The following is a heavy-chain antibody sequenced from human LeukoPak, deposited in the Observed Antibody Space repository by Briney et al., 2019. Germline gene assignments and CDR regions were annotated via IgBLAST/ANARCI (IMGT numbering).Heavy chain of an antibody. V-gene: IGHV3-48*01. J-gene: IGHJ4*02. CDR3: AREGGVALDY. Sequence: PGGSLRLSCAASGFTFSSYSMNWVRQAPGKGLEWVSYISSSSSTIYYADSVKGRFTISRDNAKNSLYLQMHSLRAEDTAVYYCAREGGVALDYWGQGTLVTVSS. CDR2: ISSSSSTI. D-gene: IGHD3-16*01. CDR1: GFTFSSYS.